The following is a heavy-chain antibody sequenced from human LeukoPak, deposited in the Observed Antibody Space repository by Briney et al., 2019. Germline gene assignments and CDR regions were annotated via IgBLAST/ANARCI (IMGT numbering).Heavy chain of an antibody. CDR3: ASRRGYSGYDSLGYYFDY. J-gene: IGHJ4*02. CDR1: GFTFTSSV. V-gene: IGHV1-58*01. CDR2: IVVGSGNT. Sequence: GTSVKVSCKASGFTFTSSVVQWVRQARGQRLEWIGWIVVGSGNTNYAQKFQERVTITRDMSTSTAYMELSSLRSEDTAVYYCASRRGYSGYDSLGYYFDYWGQGTLVTVSS. D-gene: IGHD5-12*01.